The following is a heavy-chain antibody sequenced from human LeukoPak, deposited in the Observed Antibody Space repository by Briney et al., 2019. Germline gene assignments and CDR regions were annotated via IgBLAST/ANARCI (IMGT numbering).Heavy chain of an antibody. V-gene: IGHV1-46*01. J-gene: IGHJ4*02. CDR1: GFTFSSYG. CDR2: INPSGGST. CDR3: ARAWGGAVDGTFDY. Sequence: PGGSLRLSCAASGFTFSSYGMHWVRQAPGQGLEWMGIINPSGGSTSYAQKFQGRVTMTRDTSTSTVYMELSSLRSEDTAVYYCARAWGGAVDGTFDYWGQGTLATVSS. D-gene: IGHD7-27*01.